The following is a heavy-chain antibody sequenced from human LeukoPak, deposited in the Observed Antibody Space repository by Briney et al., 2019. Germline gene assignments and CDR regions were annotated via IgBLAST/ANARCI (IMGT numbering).Heavy chain of an antibody. CDR1: GFTFSSYA. D-gene: IGHD4-17*01. CDR3: ARGLYGDYYHDAFDI. J-gene: IGHJ3*02. CDR2: IYSGGST. Sequence: PGGSLRLSCAASGFTFSSYAMSWVRQAPGKGLEWVSVIYSGGSTYYADSVKGRFTISRDNSKNTLYLQMNSLRAEGTAVYYCARGLYGDYYHDAFDIWGQGTMVTVSS. V-gene: IGHV3-53*01.